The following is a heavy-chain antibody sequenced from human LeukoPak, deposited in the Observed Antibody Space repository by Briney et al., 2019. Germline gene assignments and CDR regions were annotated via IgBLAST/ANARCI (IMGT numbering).Heavy chain of an antibody. Sequence: SSVTVSCKASGGTFSSYAISWVRQAPGKGLQWMGLIIPIFGTANYAQKCQGRFTITTDESTSTAYMELSSLRSEDTAVYYCASSSNWPPGYYYYYMDVWGKGTTVTVSS. CDR3: ASSSNWPPGYYYYYMDV. CDR1: GGTFSSYA. CDR2: IIPIFGTA. J-gene: IGHJ6*03. V-gene: IGHV1-69*05. D-gene: IGHD1-1*01.